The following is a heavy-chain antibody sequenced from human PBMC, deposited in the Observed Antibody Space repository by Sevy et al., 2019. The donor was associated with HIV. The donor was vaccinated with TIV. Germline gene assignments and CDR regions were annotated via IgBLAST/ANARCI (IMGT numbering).Heavy chain of an antibody. V-gene: IGHV1-18*01. CDR2: INGHNGNT. Sequence: ASVKVSCKASGYIFTSYGISWVRQAPRQGLEWMGWINGHNGNTNYVQNLQGRVTMTTDTSTNTAYMELRSLKSDDTAVYYWARDGYDGSGYQRGRFYFWGQGTLVTVSS. D-gene: IGHD3-22*01. J-gene: IGHJ4*02. CDR1: GYIFTSYG. CDR3: ARDGYDGSGYQRGRFYF.